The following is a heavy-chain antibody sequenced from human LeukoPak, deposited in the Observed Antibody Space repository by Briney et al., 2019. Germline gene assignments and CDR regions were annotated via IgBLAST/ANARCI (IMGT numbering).Heavy chain of an antibody. CDR2: INHSGST. J-gene: IGHJ5*02. CDR1: GGSFSGYY. V-gene: IGHV4-34*01. D-gene: IGHD6-13*01. Sequence: PSETLSLTCAVYGGSFSGYYWSWIRKPPGKGLEWIGEINHSGSTNYNPSLKSRVTISVDTSKNQFSLKQSSVTAADTAVYYCARQGSSSWYLLNWFDPWGQGTLVTVSS. CDR3: ARQGSSSWYLLNWFDP.